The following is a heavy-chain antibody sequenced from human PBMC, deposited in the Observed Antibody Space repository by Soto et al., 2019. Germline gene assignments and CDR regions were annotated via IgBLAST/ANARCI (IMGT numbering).Heavy chain of an antibody. Sequence: GGSLRLSCAASGFTFSSFGIHWVRQAPGKGLEWVAVISHDGRSKFCGDSVKGRFTVSRDNSKNILSLEMNSLRAEDTAVYYCAKDRGYCDSSSCYLGHAFDVWGQGTMVTVSS. V-gene: IGHV3-30*18. J-gene: IGHJ3*01. CDR2: ISHDGRSK. CDR1: GFTFSSFG. D-gene: IGHD2-2*01. CDR3: AKDRGYCDSSSCYLGHAFDV.